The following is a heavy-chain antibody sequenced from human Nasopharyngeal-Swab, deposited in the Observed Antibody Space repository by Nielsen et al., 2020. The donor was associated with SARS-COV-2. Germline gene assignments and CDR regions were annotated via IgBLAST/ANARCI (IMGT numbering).Heavy chain of an antibody. CDR1: GFTFNTYW. Sequence: ESLKISCAASGFTFNTYWMNWARQAPGMGLEWVANIKEDGSQKNYADSVKGRFTISRDNSKNSLYLQMNSLRAEDTALYWCVKDLRGKYAFDIWGQGTMVTVSS. J-gene: IGHJ3*02. V-gene: IGHV3-7*01. CDR3: VKDLRGKYAFDI. CDR2: IKEDGSQK. D-gene: IGHD3-16*01.